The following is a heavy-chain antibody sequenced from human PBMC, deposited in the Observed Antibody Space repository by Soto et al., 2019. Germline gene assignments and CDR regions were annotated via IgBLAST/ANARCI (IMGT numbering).Heavy chain of an antibody. V-gene: IGHV3-48*02. D-gene: IGHD3-22*01. Sequence: EVQLVESGGGLVQPGGSLRLSCAASGFTFSSYSMNWVRQAPGKGPEWVSYISSSSSTIYYADSVKGRFTISRDNAKNSLYLQMNSLRDEDTAVYYCARGADYDSSGIRLNWFDPWGQGTLVTVSS. CDR2: ISSSSSTI. CDR1: GFTFSSYS. J-gene: IGHJ5*02. CDR3: ARGADYDSSGIRLNWFDP.